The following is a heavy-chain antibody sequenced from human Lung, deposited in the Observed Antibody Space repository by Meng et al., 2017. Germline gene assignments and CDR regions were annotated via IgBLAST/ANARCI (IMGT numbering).Heavy chain of an antibody. CDR1: GGSFSDYY. D-gene: IGHD4-11*01. V-gene: IGHV4-34*01. Sequence: VHLHHGGAGCLKPSRTLSLTSVVSGGSFSDYYWSWIRQPPGKGLEWIGEINHSGSTNYNPSLESRATISVDTSQNNLSLKLSSVTAADSAVYYCARGPTTMAHDFDYWGQGTLVTVSS. CDR2: INHSGST. J-gene: IGHJ4*02. CDR3: ARGPTTMAHDFDY.